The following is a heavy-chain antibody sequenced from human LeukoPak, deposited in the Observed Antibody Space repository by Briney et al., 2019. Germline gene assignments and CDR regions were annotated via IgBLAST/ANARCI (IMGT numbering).Heavy chain of an antibody. CDR2: ISGSGDIT. J-gene: IGHJ6*03. CDR3: AKDGGEYYDILTGYYPRLYYMDV. V-gene: IGHV3-23*01. Sequence: GGSLRLSCAASGFTFSSYAMSWVRQAPGKGLEWVSAISGSGDITYYADSVKGRFTISRDNSKNTLYLQMNSLRAEDTAVYYCAKDGGEYYDILTGYYPRLYYMDVWGKGTTVTISS. CDR1: GFTFSSYA. D-gene: IGHD3-9*01.